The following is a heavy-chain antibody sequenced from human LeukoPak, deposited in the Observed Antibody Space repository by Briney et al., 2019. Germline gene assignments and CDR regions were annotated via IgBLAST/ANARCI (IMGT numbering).Heavy chain of an antibody. J-gene: IGHJ4*02. Sequence: PGGSLRLSCAASGFTFSSYWMSWVRQAPGKGLEWVANIKQDGSEKYYVDSVKGRFTISRDNAKNSLYLQMNSLRAEDTAVYYCAKREDSSSWYFDYWGQGTLLTVSS. D-gene: IGHD6-13*01. CDR2: IKQDGSEK. V-gene: IGHV3-7*01. CDR3: AKREDSSSWYFDY. CDR1: GFTFSSYW.